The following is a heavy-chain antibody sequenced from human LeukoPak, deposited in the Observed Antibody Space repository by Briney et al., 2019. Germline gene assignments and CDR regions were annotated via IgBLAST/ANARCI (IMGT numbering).Heavy chain of an antibody. CDR2: ISYDGNNR. J-gene: IGHJ3*02. Sequence: PGGSLRLSCAASRFTFSSYGMHWVRQAPGKGLEWVAVISYDGNNRYYADSVKGRFTISRYNSKNTLYLQMNSLRAEDTAVYYCAKDKGEVIGAFDIWGQGTMVTVSS. CDR3: AKDKGEVIGAFDI. V-gene: IGHV3-30*18. CDR1: RFTFSSYG. D-gene: IGHD3-16*01.